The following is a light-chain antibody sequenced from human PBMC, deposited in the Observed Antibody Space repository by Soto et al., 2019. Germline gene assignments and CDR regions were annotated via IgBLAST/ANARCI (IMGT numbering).Light chain of an antibody. Sequence: EIVMTQSPATLSVSPGERATLSCRASQSVSSNLAWYQQKPGQAPRLLIYGASTRATGIPARFSGSGSGTEFTLTISSLQSEAFGVYYCQQHNNWPRTFGQGTKVEIK. J-gene: IGKJ1*01. CDR3: QQHNNWPRT. CDR1: QSVSSN. V-gene: IGKV3-15*01. CDR2: GAS.